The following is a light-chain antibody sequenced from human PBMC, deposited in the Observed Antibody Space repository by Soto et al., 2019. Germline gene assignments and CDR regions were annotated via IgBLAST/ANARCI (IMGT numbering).Light chain of an antibody. CDR2: LGS. J-gene: IGKJ4*01. CDR3: LQGKQIPPT. CDR1: QSLLHGNGHNY. Sequence: DIVMTQSPVSLPVTPGEPASISCRSSQSLLHGNGHNYLDWYLQKPGQSPQLLIYLGSNRASGVPDRFSGSGSGTDFTLKISRVEAEDVGVYYCLQGKQIPPTFGGGTKVEIK. V-gene: IGKV2-28*01.